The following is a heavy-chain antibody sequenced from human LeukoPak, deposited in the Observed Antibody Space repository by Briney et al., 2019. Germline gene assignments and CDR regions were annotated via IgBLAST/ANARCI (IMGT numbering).Heavy chain of an antibody. D-gene: IGHD5-24*01. CDR2: IHTSGTT. J-gene: IGHJ4*02. CDR3: ARVFRRDGYFDH. V-gene: IGHV4-4*07. Sequence: SETLSLTCTVSGDSMGRYYWSFIRQPAGKGLEWIGRIHTSGTTWYNASLKSRVTISVDTSKNQFSLRLDSVTAADTAVYYCARVFRRDGYFDHWGQGTLVTVSS. CDR1: GDSMGRYY.